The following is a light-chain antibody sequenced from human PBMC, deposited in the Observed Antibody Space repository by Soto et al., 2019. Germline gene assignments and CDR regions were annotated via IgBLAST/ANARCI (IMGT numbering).Light chain of an antibody. Sequence: DIQMTQSPSSLSASVGDRVTITCRASQSISSYFNWYHQNPGKAPKLLIYAASSLQSWVPSRFSGSGSGTDFTRTISSLQPEDFATYYFQQRNSTPSFGQGTKVEIK. J-gene: IGKJ1*01. CDR2: AAS. CDR1: QSISSY. CDR3: QQRNSTPS. V-gene: IGKV1-39*01.